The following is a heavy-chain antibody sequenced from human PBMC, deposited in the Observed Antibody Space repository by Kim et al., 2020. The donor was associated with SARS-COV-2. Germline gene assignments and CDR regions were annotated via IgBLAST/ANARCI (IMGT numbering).Heavy chain of an antibody. J-gene: IGHJ6*02. CDR3: ARDGAIRITMVRGVTDYYYGMDV. CDR2: IWYDGSNK. V-gene: IGHV3-33*01. Sequence: GGSLRLSCAASGFTFSSYGMHWVRQAPGKGLEWVAVIWYDGSNKYYADSVKGRFTISRDNSKNTLYLQMNSLRAEDTAVYYCARDGAIRITMVRGVTDYYYGMDVWGQGTTVTVSS. CDR1: GFTFSSYG. D-gene: IGHD3-10*01.